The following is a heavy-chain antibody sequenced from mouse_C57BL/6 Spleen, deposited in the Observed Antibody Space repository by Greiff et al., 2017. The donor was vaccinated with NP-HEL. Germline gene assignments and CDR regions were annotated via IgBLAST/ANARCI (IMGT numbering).Heavy chain of an antibody. CDR3: AMRRVVAPYYFDY. CDR1: GYTFTTYP. Sequence: QVQLKQSGAELVKPGASVKMSCKASGYTFTTYPIEWMKQNHGKSLEWIGNFHPYNDDTKYNEKFKGKATLTVEKSSSTVYFELRRLTSDDSAVYYCAMRRVVAPYYFDYWGQGTTLTVSS. V-gene: IGHV1-47*01. J-gene: IGHJ2*01. D-gene: IGHD1-1*01. CDR2: FHPYNDDT.